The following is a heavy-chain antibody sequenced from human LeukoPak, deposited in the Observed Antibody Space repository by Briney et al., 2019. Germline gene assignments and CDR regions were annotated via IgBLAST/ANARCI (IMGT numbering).Heavy chain of an antibody. CDR3: GRAFPPLRTAAAGDY. Sequence: PGGSLSLSCTAPGFTFNDCDKNWFRKAPGKRLKSVTPNNYKTSNLYYADSVNGRFPISRNNAKNSLYLQMDSLRAEDTAVYFCGRAFPPLRTAAAGDYWGQGTLVTVCS. V-gene: IGHV3-21*01. CDR2: NNYKTSNL. D-gene: IGHD6-13*01. CDR1: GFTFNDCD. J-gene: IGHJ4*02.